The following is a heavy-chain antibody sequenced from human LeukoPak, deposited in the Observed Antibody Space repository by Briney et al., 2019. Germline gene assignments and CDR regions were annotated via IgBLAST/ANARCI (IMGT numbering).Heavy chain of an antibody. Sequence: GGSLRLSCAASGLTSSSYWMSWVRQAPGKGLEWVANIKQDGSEKYNVDSVKGRFTISRDNAKNAQYLHMNSLRAEDTAVDYYANAVYDYAWGRSGYFDYWGQGILVTVSS. CDR2: IKQDGSEK. D-gene: IGHD3-16*01. CDR3: ANAVYDYAWGRSGYFDY. J-gene: IGHJ4*02. V-gene: IGHV3-7*03. CDR1: GLTSSSYW.